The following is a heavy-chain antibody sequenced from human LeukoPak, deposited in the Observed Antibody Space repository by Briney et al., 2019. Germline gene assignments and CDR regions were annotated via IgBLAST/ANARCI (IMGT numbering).Heavy chain of an antibody. Sequence: SETLSLTCAVYGGSLSGLYWNWIRQTPGKGLEWIGEIDYSGNTNYSPSLKSRVTISINTSKNQFSLTVRSVTAADTGVYYCARPMGYYYYHYIDVWGRGTTVTVSS. CDR3: ARPMGYYYYHYIDV. CDR2: IDYSGNT. CDR1: GGSLSGLY. V-gene: IGHV4-34*01. J-gene: IGHJ6*03. D-gene: IGHD3-10*01.